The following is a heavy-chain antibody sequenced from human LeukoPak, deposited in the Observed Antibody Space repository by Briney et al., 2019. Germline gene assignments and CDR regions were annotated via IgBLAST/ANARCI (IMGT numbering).Heavy chain of an antibody. CDR1: GYTFSSYG. J-gene: IGHJ6*02. Sequence: VASVNVSCKASGYTFSSYGINWVRQAPGQGLEWMGWISAYNGNTNYAQKLQGRFTMTTDTSTSTAYMELRSLRSDDTAVYYCARPIKPGDYYYYGMDVWGQGTTVTVSS. CDR2: ISAYNGNT. CDR3: ARPIKPGDYYYYGMDV. D-gene: IGHD7-27*01. V-gene: IGHV1-18*01.